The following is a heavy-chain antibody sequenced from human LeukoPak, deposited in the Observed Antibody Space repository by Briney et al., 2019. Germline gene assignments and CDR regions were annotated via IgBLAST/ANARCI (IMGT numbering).Heavy chain of an antibody. V-gene: IGHV1-8*01. D-gene: IGHD4-17*01. CDR3: ARNDYGNNWFDP. CDR2: MNPNSGNT. CDR1: GYSFTSYD. J-gene: IGHJ5*02. Sequence: ASVKVSCKASGYSFTSYDINWVRQATGQGLEWMGWMNPNSGNTGYAQKFQGRVTITTDESTSTAYMELSSLRSEDTAVYYCARNDYGNNWFDPWGQGTLVTVSS.